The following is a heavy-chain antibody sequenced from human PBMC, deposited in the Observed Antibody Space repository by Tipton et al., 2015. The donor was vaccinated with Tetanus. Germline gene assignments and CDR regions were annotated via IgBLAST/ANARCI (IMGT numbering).Heavy chain of an antibody. CDR3: ARGLPREPFYLDY. D-gene: IGHD1-26*01. CDR1: GASINAGGYL. J-gene: IGHJ4*02. Sequence: TLSLTCTVSGASINAGGYLWTWVRQRPGKGLEWIGNIYHTALTSYTPSLSSRVTISVDSSKNHFSLNLTSVTAADTAVYFCARGLPREPFYLDYWGQGKQVTVSS. V-gene: IGHV4-31*03. CDR2: IYHTALT.